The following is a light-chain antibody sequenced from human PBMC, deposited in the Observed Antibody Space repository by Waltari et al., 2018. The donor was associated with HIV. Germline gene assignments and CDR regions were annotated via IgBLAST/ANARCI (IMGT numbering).Light chain of an antibody. Sequence: QSALTQPASVSGSPGQSITISCTGTNSDVGSYNLVSWYRQHPDKAPKLLIFEVTRRPSGVSDRFSGSKSGNTASLTISGLQAEDEADYYCCSYAGSDTLVFGGGTKLTVL. J-gene: IGLJ3*02. CDR3: CSYAGSDTLV. CDR2: EVT. CDR1: NSDVGSYNL. V-gene: IGLV2-23*02.